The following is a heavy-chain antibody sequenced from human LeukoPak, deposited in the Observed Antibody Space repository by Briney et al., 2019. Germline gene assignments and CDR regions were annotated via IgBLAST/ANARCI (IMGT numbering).Heavy chain of an antibody. J-gene: IGHJ6*02. CDR3: TRDLMDYDVSTGLHHYYMDV. Sequence: PGGSLRLSCAASGFTFRIYAMSWVRQAPGKGPEWVSAISGSDGSTNYADSVKGRFTISRDNAKNTLYLQMNTLRVEDTAVYYCTRDLMDYDVSTGLHHYYMDVWGQGTTVTVSS. CDR2: ISGSDGST. V-gene: IGHV3-23*01. D-gene: IGHD3-9*01. CDR1: GFTFRIYA.